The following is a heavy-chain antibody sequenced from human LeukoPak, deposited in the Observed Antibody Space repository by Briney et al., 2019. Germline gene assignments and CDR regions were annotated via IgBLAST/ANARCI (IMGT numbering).Heavy chain of an antibody. D-gene: IGHD3-22*01. CDR3: ATDLSSGPTVNYGMDV. CDR2: VDPEDGET. J-gene: IGHJ6*02. V-gene: IGHV1-69-2*01. Sequence: GASVKVSCKVSGYTFTYYYMHWVQQAPGKGLEWMGLVDPEDGETIYAEKFQGRVTITADTSTDTAYMELSSLRSEDTAVYYCATDLSSGPTVNYGMDVWGQGTTVTVSS. CDR1: GYTFTYYY.